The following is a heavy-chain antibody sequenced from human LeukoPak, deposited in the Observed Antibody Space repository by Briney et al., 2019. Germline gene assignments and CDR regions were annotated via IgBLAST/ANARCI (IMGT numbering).Heavy chain of an antibody. CDR3: ATVGGFRIRRTTVLTGERPNYYYYGMDV. J-gene: IGHJ6*02. V-gene: IGHV1-46*01. CDR2: INPSGGST. CDR1: GYTFTSYY. Sequence: GASVKVSCKASGYTFTSYYMHWVRQAPGQGLEWMGIINPSGGSTSYAQKFQGRVTMTEDTSTDTAYMELSSLRSEDTAVYYCATVGGFRIRRTTVLTGERPNYYYYGMDVWGQGTTVTVSS. D-gene: IGHD7-27*01.